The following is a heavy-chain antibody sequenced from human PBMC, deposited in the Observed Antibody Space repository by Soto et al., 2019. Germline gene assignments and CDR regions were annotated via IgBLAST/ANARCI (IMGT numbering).Heavy chain of an antibody. Sequence: QVQLVESGGGVVQPGRSLRLSCAASGFTFSTYAMHWVRQAPGTGLEWVAGISYDGINKYEEDSVKGRFTISRDNSKNALYLQMTSLRAEDTGVYYWASDSRAPALVVAGVAGLDQWGQGTLVTVSS. CDR1: GFTFSTYA. CDR2: ISYDGINK. CDR3: ASDSRAPALVVAGVAGLDQ. J-gene: IGHJ4*02. D-gene: IGHD6-19*01. V-gene: IGHV3-30-3*01.